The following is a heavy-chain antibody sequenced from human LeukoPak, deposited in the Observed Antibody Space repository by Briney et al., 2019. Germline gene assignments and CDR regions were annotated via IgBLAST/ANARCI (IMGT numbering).Heavy chain of an antibody. V-gene: IGHV3-23*01. D-gene: IGHD5-12*01. CDR2: ISGSGGRT. J-gene: IGHJ4*02. CDR1: GFTFSNYA. CDR3: ARGPSGYHNT. Sequence: PGGSLRLSCAASGFTFSNYAMSWVRQAPGKGLEWVSVISGSGGRTYYADSVKGRFTISRDNSKNTLYLQMNSLRAEDTAVYYCARGPSGYHNTGGQGTLVTVSS.